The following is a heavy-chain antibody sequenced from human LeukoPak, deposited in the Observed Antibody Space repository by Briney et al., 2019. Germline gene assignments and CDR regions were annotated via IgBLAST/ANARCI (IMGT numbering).Heavy chain of an antibody. CDR3: ARNKYSGSYSDAFDI. J-gene: IGHJ3*02. D-gene: IGHD1-26*01. CDR1: GFTFSSYS. CDR2: ISSSSSDI. Sequence: GGSLRLSCAASGFTFSSYSMSWVRQAPGKGLEWVSSISSSSSDIYDADSVKGRFTISRDNAKNSLYLQMNSLRAEDTAVYYCARNKYSGSYSDAFDIWGQGTMATVSS. V-gene: IGHV3-21*01.